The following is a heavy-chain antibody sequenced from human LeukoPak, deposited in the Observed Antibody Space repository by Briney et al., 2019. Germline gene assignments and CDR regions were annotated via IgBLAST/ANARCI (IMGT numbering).Heavy chain of an antibody. CDR1: GYSISSGYY. V-gene: IGHV4-38-2*02. CDR3: ARILGGSGTQYYMDV. CDR2: LYHSGST. D-gene: IGHD3-10*01. J-gene: IGHJ6*03. Sequence: PSETLSLTCTVSGYSISSGYYWGWIRQSPGKGLEWIGSLYHSGSTYYNPSLKSRVTLSVDTSKNQFSLKLSSVTAADTAVYYCARILGGSGTQYYMDVWGKGTTVTVSS.